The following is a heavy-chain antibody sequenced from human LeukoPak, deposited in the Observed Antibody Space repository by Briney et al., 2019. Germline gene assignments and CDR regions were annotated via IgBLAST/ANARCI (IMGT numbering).Heavy chain of an antibody. D-gene: IGHD1-14*01. Sequence: KPSETLSLTCTVSGGSISSYYWSWIRQPPGKGLEWIGYIYYSGSTSYNPSLKSRVTISVDTSKNQFSLKLSSVTAADTAVYYCARLGRNTAVDYWGQGTLVTVSS. J-gene: IGHJ4*02. CDR1: GGSISSYY. CDR3: ARLGRNTAVDY. CDR2: IYYSGST. V-gene: IGHV4-59*08.